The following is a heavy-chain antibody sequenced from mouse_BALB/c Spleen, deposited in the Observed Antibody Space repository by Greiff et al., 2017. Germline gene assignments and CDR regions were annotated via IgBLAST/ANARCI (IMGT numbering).Heavy chain of an antibody. CDR3: ARDHYDYDVGFAY. V-gene: IGHV2-9*02. D-gene: IGHD2-4*01. Sequence: VQRVESGPGLVAPSQSLSITCTVSGFSLTSYGVHWVRQPPGKGLEWLGVIWAGGSTNYNSALMSRLSISKDNSKSQVFLKMNSLQTDDTAMYYCARDHYDYDVGFAYWGQGTLVTVSA. CDR1: GFSLTSYG. J-gene: IGHJ3*01. CDR2: IWAGGST.